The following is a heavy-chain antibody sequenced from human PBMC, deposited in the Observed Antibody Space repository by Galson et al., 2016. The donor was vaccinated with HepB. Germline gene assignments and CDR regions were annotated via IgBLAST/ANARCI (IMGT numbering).Heavy chain of an antibody. D-gene: IGHD5-18*01. CDR1: GFTFSSYS. CDR3: ASGYSYGYFYY. Sequence: LRLSCAASGFTFSSYSMNWVRQAPGKGLEWVSSISSSSSYIYYADSVKGRFTISRDNAKNSLYLQMNSRRAEDTAVYYCASGYSYGYFYYWGQGTLVTVSS. J-gene: IGHJ4*02. V-gene: IGHV3-21*01. CDR2: ISSSSSYI.